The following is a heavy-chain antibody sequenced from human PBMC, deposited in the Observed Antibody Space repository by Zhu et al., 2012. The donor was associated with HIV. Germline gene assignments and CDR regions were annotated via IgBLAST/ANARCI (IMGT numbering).Heavy chain of an antibody. V-gene: IGHV4-59*11. CDR2: IYYSGST. Sequence: QVQLQESGPGLVKPSETLSLTCTVSGGSISSHYWSWIRQPPGKGLEWIGYIYYSGSTNYNPSLKSRVTISVDTSKNQFSLKLSSVTAADTAVYYCAASYGGNSPFDYWGQGT. CDR1: GGSISSHY. CDR3: AASYGGNSPFDY. J-gene: IGHJ4*02. D-gene: IGHD4-23*01.